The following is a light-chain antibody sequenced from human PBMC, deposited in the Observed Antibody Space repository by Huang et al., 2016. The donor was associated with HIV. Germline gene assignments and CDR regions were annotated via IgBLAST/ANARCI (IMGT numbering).Light chain of an antibody. CDR3: QHYSNWPQLT. Sequence: IILTQSPATLSVSPGEGATLSCRASPSIGTNLAWYQQGPGQSPRILVYGASTRATGGPVRFSGSGSGTQFNRTLSSLQSEDFATYYCQHYSNWPQLTFGGGPRWTS. V-gene: IGKV3-15*01. CDR1: PSIGTN. CDR2: GAS. J-gene: IGKJ4*01.